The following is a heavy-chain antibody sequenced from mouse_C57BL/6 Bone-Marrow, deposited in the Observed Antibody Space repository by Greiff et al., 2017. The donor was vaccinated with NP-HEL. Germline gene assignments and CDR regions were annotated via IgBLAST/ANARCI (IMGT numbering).Heavy chain of an antibody. CDR3: ARQYYGSSYCFDY. D-gene: IGHD1-1*01. V-gene: IGHV1-52*01. Sequence: QVQLQQPGAELVRPGSSVKLSCKASGYTFTSYWMHWVKQRPIQGLEWIGNIDPSDSETHYNQKFKDKATLTVDKSSSTAYMQLSSLTSEDSAVYYGARQYYGSSYCFDYWGQGTTLTVSS. J-gene: IGHJ2*01. CDR1: GYTFTSYW. CDR2: IDPSDSET.